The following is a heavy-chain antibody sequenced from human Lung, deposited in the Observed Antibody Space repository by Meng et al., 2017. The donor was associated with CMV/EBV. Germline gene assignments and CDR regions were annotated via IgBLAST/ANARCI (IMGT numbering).Heavy chain of an antibody. J-gene: IGHJ4*02. Sequence: HVQLRESGPGLVKPSETLSLTCTVSGGSINSYYWSRIRQPPGQGLEWLGYFYYRGNSNYNPSLKSRVTISVDTSKNLFSLNLTSVTAADAALYYCARGSYLAVEGWGLGTLVTVSS. CDR3: ARGSYLAVEG. CDR1: GGSINSYY. D-gene: IGHD2-21*01. CDR2: FYYRGNS. V-gene: IGHV4-59*01.